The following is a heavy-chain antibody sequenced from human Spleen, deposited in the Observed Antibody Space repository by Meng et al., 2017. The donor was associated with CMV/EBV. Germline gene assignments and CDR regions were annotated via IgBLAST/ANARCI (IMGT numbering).Heavy chain of an antibody. CDR2: IYYSGST. D-gene: IGHD3-10*01. J-gene: IGHJ5*02. Sequence: CPSSGGSISSSRYYWGWIRQPPGKGLEWIGSIYYSGSTYYNPSLKSRVTISVDTSKNQFSLKLSSVTAADTAVYYCARVHGALWFDPWGQGTLVTVSS. V-gene: IGHV4-39*07. CDR3: ARVHGALWFDP. CDR1: GGSISSSRYY.